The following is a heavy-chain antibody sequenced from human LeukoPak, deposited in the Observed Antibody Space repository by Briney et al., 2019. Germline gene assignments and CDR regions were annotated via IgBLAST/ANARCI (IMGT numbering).Heavy chain of an antibody. CDR3: ARGIAAAGFDY. V-gene: IGHV3-53*01. Sequence: GGSLRLSCAASGFTVSNNYMSWVRQAPGKGLDWVSVVYSGGSAHYADSVKGRFTISRDISKNTLSLQMNRLRAEDTAVYYCARGIAAAGFDYWGQGTLVTVSS. D-gene: IGHD6-13*01. CDR2: VYSGGSA. CDR1: GFTVSNNY. J-gene: IGHJ4*02.